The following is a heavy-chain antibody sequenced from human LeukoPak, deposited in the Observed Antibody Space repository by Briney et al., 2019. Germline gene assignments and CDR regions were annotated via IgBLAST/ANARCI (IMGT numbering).Heavy chain of an antibody. CDR2: IRYDGSNK. D-gene: IGHD2-2*02. J-gene: IGHJ4*02. CDR1: GFTFSSYG. Sequence: PGGSLRLSCAASGFTFSSYGMHWVRQAPGKGLEWVAFIRYDGSNKYYADSVKGRFTISRDNSKNTLYLQMNSLRAEDTAVYYCAKLSSFVDMVEVPAAIPGPYFDDGGQETLVTVSP. V-gene: IGHV3-30*02. CDR3: AKLSSFVDMVEVPAAIPGPYFDD.